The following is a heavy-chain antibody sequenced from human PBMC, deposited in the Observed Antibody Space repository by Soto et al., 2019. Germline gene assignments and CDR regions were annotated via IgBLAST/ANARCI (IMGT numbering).Heavy chain of an antibody. CDR2: IYHGGAT. Sequence: PSETLSLTCTVSGGSLRSGSYYWSWIRQPPGKGLEWIGYIYHGGATPYNASLKSRVTISVDTSKNQFFLKVNSVTAADTAVYFCARDSSGRHDYWGQGAPVTVSS. D-gene: IGHD3-22*01. CDR3: ARDSSGRHDY. CDR1: GGSLRSGSYY. V-gene: IGHV4-61*01. J-gene: IGHJ4*02.